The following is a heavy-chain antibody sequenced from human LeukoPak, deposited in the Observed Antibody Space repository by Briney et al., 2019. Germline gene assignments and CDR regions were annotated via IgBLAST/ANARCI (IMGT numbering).Heavy chain of an antibody. J-gene: IGHJ4*02. V-gene: IGHV3-23*01. CDR1: GFIFDISA. D-gene: IGHD5-18*01. Sequence: GGSLRLSCATSGFIFDISAMTWVRQAPGKGLEWVSTIDGTGFSTFYPDSVKGRFTVSRDKSRNTVFLQLSSLRVDDTAIYFCAKARGYSFGSLEHWGPGTLVTDSS. CDR3: AKARGYSFGSLEH. CDR2: IDGTGFST.